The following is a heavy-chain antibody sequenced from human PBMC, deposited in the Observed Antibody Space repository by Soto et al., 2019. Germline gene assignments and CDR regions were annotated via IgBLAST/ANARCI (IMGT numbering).Heavy chain of an antibody. CDR3: ARNTLVTTVTSGWFDP. J-gene: IGHJ5*02. Sequence: GSVKVSCKASGYTCTSYGISWVRQAPGQGLEWMGWISAYNGNTNYAQKLQGRVTMTTDTSTSTAYMELRSLRSDDTAVYYCARNTLVTTVTSGWFDPWGQGTLVTVSS. CDR2: ISAYNGNT. D-gene: IGHD4-17*01. CDR1: GYTCTSYG. V-gene: IGHV1-18*01.